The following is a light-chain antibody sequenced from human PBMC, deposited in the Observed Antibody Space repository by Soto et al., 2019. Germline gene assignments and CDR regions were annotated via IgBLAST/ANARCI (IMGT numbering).Light chain of an antibody. Sequence: DLQMTQSPSPLSASVGARVTITCRASKSVSSCLAWYLQKPGKAPNLLIYGASSLEGGVPSRFSGRGSGTEFTLTISSLQPDDFGTYYCQQYNSYPDTFGQGTQLEIK. V-gene: IGKV1-5*01. CDR1: KSVSSC. CDR3: QQYNSYPDT. J-gene: IGKJ2*01. CDR2: GAS.